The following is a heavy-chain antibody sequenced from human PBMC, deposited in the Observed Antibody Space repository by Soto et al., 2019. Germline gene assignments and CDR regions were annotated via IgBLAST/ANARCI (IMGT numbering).Heavy chain of an antibody. J-gene: IGHJ3*02. D-gene: IGHD1-26*01. CDR1: GYSFTSYW. CDR3: ARHPLSGSYYGGAFDI. V-gene: IGHV5-10-1*01. Sequence: GESLKISCKGSGYSFTSYWISWVRQMTGKGLEWMGRIDPSDSYTNYSPSFQGHVTISADKSISTAYLQWSSLKASDTAMYYCARHPLSGSYYGGAFDIWGQGTMVTVSS. CDR2: IDPSDSYT.